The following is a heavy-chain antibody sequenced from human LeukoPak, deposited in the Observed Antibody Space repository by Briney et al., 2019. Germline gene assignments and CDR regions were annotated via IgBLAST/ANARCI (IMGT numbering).Heavy chain of an antibody. V-gene: IGHV3-30*03. CDR3: ARRGGGVAGTFDY. Sequence: GRSLRLSCAASGFTFSSYGMHWVRQAPGKGLEWVAVISYDGSNKYYADSVKGRFTISRDNSKNTLYLQMNSLRAEDTAVYYCARRGGGVAGTFDYWGQGTLVTVSS. CDR1: GFTFSSYG. J-gene: IGHJ4*02. CDR2: ISYDGSNK. D-gene: IGHD6-19*01.